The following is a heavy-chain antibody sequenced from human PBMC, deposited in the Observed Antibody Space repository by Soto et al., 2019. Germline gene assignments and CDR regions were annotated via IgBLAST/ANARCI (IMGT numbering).Heavy chain of an antibody. Sequence: GGSLRLSCTASGFTFRTYAMSWVRQAPGKGLEWVSGLYGNGGGITYADSVKGRFTISRDNSNNMLYLQMHSLRAEDTAVYYCAKNRQPDGLWPFDHWGQGTLVTVSS. CDR3: AKNRQPDGLWPFDH. CDR1: GFTFRTYA. J-gene: IGHJ4*02. D-gene: IGHD2-8*01. V-gene: IGHV3-23*01. CDR2: LYGNGGGI.